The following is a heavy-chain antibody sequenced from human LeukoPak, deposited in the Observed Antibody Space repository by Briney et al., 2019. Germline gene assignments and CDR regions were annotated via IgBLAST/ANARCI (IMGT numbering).Heavy chain of an antibody. Sequence: GGSLRLSCAASGFTFSSYWMHWVRQAPGKGLVWVSRINSDGSSTSYADSVKGRFTISRDNAKNTLYLQMNSLRAEDTAVYYCARGRRDYGDYPYWGQGTLVTVSS. J-gene: IGHJ4*02. V-gene: IGHV3-74*01. CDR1: GFTFSSYW. CDR3: ARGRRDYGDYPY. D-gene: IGHD4-17*01. CDR2: INSDGSST.